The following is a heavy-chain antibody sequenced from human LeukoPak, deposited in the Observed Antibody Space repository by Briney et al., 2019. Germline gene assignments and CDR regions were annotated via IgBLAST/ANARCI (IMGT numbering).Heavy chain of an antibody. D-gene: IGHD2-8*02. CDR1: GFTFSSYA. CDR2: ISYDGSNK. V-gene: IGHV3-30*04. Sequence: GGSLRLSCAASGFTFSSYAMHWVRQAPGKGLEWVAVISYDGSNKYYADSVKGRFTISRDNSKNTLYLQMNSLRAEDTAVYYCAGASGGYLDYWGQGTLVTVSS. CDR3: AGASGGYLDY. J-gene: IGHJ4*02.